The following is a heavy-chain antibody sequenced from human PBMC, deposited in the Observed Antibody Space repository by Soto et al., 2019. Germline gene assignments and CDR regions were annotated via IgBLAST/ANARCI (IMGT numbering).Heavy chain of an antibody. Sequence: EVQLAESGGGLIQPGGSLRLSCAASGFTVNSHYMSWVRQGPGKGLEWVSVIYKGGGTFYADSVKGRFTISRDNSKNTGFLQMNSLRAEDTAVYYCASTRDSGTSYYFDYWGQGTLVTVSS. D-gene: IGHD1-26*01. V-gene: IGHV3-53*01. J-gene: IGHJ4*02. CDR1: GFTVNSHY. CDR3: ASTRDSGTSYYFDY. CDR2: IYKGGGT.